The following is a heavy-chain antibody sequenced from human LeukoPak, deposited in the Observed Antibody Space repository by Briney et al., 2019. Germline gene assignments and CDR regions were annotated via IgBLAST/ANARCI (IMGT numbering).Heavy chain of an antibody. CDR3: AKDKKGKQWLVPDY. CDR1: GFPFSNYW. CDR2: IYPGGSDK. Sequence: GGSLRLSCAASGFPFSNYWMKWVRETPGKGLEWVANIYPGGSDKYYVDSVKGGFTISRDNAQNSLFLEMNRLRAEDTAIYYCAKDKKGKQWLVPDYWGQGTLVTVSS. D-gene: IGHD6-19*01. V-gene: IGHV3-7*01. J-gene: IGHJ4*02.